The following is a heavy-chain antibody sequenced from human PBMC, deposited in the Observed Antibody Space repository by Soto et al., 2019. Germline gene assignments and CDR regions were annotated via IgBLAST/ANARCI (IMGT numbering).Heavy chain of an antibody. V-gene: IGHV3-9*01. Sequence: EVQLVESGGGLVQPGRSLRLSCAASGFTFDDYAMHWVRQAPGKGLEWVSGISWNSGSIGYADSVKGRFSISRDNAKNSLYLQMNSLRAEDTALYYCAKVGEMTPVELDAFDIWGQGTMVTVSS. CDR3: AKVGEMTPVELDAFDI. J-gene: IGHJ3*02. CDR1: GFTFDDYA. CDR2: ISWNSGSI. D-gene: IGHD4-17*01.